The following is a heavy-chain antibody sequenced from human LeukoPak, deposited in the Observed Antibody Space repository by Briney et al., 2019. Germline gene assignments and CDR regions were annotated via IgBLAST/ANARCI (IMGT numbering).Heavy chain of an antibody. CDR3: AKYFYADKNFRPGRRYFDF. CDR2: VSGNGGTI. J-gene: IGHJ4*02. CDR1: GFSFSDYA. Sequence: QTGGSLRLSCEASGFSFSDYAMSWVRQAPGKGLEWVSTVSGNGGTIFQADSVKGRFTIFRDNSKNTLYLQMHSLRAEDTAMYFCAKYFYADKNFRPGRRYFDFWGQGSLVTVSS. D-gene: IGHD2/OR15-2a*01. V-gene: IGHV3-23*01.